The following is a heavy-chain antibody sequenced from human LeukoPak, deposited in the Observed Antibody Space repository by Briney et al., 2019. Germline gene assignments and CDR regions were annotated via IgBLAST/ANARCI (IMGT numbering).Heavy chain of an antibody. CDR2: MNPNSGNT. CDR3: AKFSPYGGNSY. D-gene: IGHD4-23*01. J-gene: IGHJ4*02. CDR1: GYTFTSYD. V-gene: IGHV1-8*01. Sequence: ASVKVSCKASGYTFTSYDINWVRQATGHGLEWMGWMNPNSGNTDYAQKFQGRVTMTRNTSISTAYMELSSLRSEDTAVYYCAKFSPYGGNSYWGQGTLVTVSS.